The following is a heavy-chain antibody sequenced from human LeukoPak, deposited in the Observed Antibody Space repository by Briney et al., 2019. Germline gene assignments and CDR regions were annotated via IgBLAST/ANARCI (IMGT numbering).Heavy chain of an antibody. CDR1: GFTFSTYT. CDR2: ISNDGSKI. Sequence: GGSLRLSCAASGFTFSTYTMHWVRQAPGKGLDWVAFISNDGSKIYYADSVKGRFTISRDNSKNTVDLQLNSLRAEDTAVYYCARPHSGHLFDYWGQGTLVTVSS. CDR3: ARPHSGHLFDY. J-gene: IGHJ4*02. D-gene: IGHD3-10*01. V-gene: IGHV3-30-3*01.